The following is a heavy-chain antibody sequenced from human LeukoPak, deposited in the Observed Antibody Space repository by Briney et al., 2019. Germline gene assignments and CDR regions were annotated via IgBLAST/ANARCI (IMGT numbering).Heavy chain of an antibody. Sequence: PGGSLRLSCAASGFHFSGFSMSWVRQAPGKGLEWVAVISYDGSNKYHADSVKGRFTISRDNSKNTLYLQMNSLRAEDTAVYYCAKDLAVTTDYYYGMDVWGQGTTVTVSS. J-gene: IGHJ6*02. CDR2: ISYDGSNK. V-gene: IGHV3-30*18. CDR1: GFHFSGFS. CDR3: AKDLAVTTDYYYGMDV. D-gene: IGHD4-17*01.